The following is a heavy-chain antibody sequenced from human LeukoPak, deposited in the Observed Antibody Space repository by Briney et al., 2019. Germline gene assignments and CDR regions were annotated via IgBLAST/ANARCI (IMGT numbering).Heavy chain of an antibody. Sequence: SETLSLTCAVYGGSFSGYYWSWIRQPPGKGLEWIGEINHSGSTNYNPSLKSRVTISVDTSKNQFSLKLSSVTAADTAVYYCARGSGHYDYIWGGYRYAKFDYWGQGTLVTVSS. J-gene: IGHJ4*02. CDR1: GGSFSGYY. CDR3: ARGSGHYDYIWGGYRYAKFDY. CDR2: INHSGST. V-gene: IGHV4-34*01. D-gene: IGHD3-16*02.